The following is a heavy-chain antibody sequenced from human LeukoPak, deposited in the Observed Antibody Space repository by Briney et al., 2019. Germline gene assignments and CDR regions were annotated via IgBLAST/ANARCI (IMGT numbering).Heavy chain of an antibody. D-gene: IGHD2-15*01. V-gene: IGHV3-20*04. J-gene: IGHJ4*02. CDR3: ARHEKYLFGGSCYFDY. CDR2: LDWNGGST. Sequence: GGSLRLSCAASGFKFDDYGMSWVRQAPGKGLEWVSGLDWNGGSTNYADSVKGRFTISRDNAKSSLLLQMNSLRAEDTALYYCARHEKYLFGGSCYFDYWGPGTLVSVPS. CDR1: GFKFDDYG.